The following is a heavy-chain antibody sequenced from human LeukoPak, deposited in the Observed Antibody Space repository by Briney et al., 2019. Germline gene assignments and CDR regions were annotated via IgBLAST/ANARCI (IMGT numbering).Heavy chain of an antibody. CDR1: GYSFTSYW. CDR3: ARQQAAVAGIFDY. V-gene: IGHV5-51*01. CDR2: LYPGDSDT. D-gene: IGHD6-19*01. Sequence: GESLKISCKGSGYSFTSYWIGWVRQMPGKGLEWMGILYPGDSDTRYSPSFQGQVTISADKSISTAYLQWSSLKASDTAMYYCARQQAAVAGIFDYWGQGTLVTVSS. J-gene: IGHJ4*02.